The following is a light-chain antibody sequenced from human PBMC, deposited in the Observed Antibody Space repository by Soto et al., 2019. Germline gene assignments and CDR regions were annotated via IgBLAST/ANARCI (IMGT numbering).Light chain of an antibody. V-gene: IGLV1-40*01. CDR2: GNS. CDR1: SSNIGAGYD. CDR3: QSYDSSLSGVV. Sequence: QSVLTQPPSVSGAPGQRVTISCTGSSSNIGAGYDVHWYRQLPGTAPKLLIYGNSNRPSGVPDRFSGSKSGTSASLAITGLQAKDEADYYCQSYDSSLSGVVFGGATKVTVL. J-gene: IGLJ2*01.